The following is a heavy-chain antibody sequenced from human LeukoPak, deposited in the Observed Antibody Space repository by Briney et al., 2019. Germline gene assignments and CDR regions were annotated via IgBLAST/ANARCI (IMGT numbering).Heavy chain of an antibody. Sequence: SVKVSCKASGGTFSSYAISWVRQAPGQGLEWMGGIIPIFGTANYAQRFQGRVTITRDTSANTAYVELSSLRSEDTAVYYCAREHDFLIDYSFDYWGQGTLVTVSS. J-gene: IGHJ4*02. V-gene: IGHV1-69*05. CDR3: AREHDFLIDYSFDY. D-gene: IGHD3-3*01. CDR1: GGTFSSYA. CDR2: IIPIFGTA.